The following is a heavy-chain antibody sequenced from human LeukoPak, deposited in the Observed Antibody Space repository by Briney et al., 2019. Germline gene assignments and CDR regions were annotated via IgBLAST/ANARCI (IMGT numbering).Heavy chain of an antibody. V-gene: IGHV3-33*06. Sequence: RAGGSLRLSCAASGFTLSTYGMYWVRQAPGKGLEWVAVIWNDGSNKHYADSVKGRSTISRDNSKNTLDLQMNSLRAEDTAVYYCAKDLSSSWFEGLDNWGQGTLVTVSS. D-gene: IGHD6-13*01. CDR3: AKDLSSSWFEGLDN. J-gene: IGHJ4*02. CDR2: IWNDGSNK. CDR1: GFTLSTYG.